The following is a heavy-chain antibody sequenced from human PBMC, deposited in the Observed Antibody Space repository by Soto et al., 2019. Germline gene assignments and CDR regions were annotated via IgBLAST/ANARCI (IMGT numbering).Heavy chain of an antibody. V-gene: IGHV3-21*01. D-gene: IGHD6-13*01. Sequence: EMHLVESGGGLVKPGGSLRLSCAASGFTFSAYGMNWVRQAPGKGPEWVSSIRSGGEYIYYADSMKGRLTISRDNARNSLYLQLNILRAEDTAVYYCATDGAAGSVMEVWGQGTTVTVSS. J-gene: IGHJ6*02. CDR1: GFTFSAYG. CDR2: IRSGGEYI. CDR3: ATDGAAGSVMEV.